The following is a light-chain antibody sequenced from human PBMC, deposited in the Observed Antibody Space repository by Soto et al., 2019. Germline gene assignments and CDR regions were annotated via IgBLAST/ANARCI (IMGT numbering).Light chain of an antibody. Sequence: QSVLTQPPSASGTPGQWVTISCPGSNYNIGSNYVICYQQFPGTAPKLLIYTNDRRPSAGADRLSGSNSGTSSPLAISGRLSEDEADDYCAAWDDSVRGYVFGTGTKLTVL. CDR1: NYNIGSNY. CDR2: TND. J-gene: IGLJ1*01. V-gene: IGLV1-47*02. CDR3: AAWDDSVRGYV.